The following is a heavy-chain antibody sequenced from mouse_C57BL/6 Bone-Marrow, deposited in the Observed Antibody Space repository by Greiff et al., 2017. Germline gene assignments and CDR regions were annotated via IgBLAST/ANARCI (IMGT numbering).Heavy chain of an antibody. D-gene: IGHD1-1*01. V-gene: IGHV1-72*01. CDR3: ARWDYYGSSSYYYAMDY. CDR1: GYTFTSYW. J-gene: IGHJ4*01. Sequence: QVQLKQPGAELVKPGASVKLSCKASGYTFTSYWMHWVKQRPGRGLEWIGRIDPNSGGTKYNEKFKSKATLTVDKPSSTAYMQLSSLTSEDSAVYYCARWDYYGSSSYYYAMDYWGQGTSVTVSS. CDR2: IDPNSGGT.